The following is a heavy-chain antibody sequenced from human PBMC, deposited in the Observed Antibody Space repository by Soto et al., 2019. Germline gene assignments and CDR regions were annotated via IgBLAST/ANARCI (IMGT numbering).Heavy chain of an antibody. D-gene: IGHD3-3*01. CDR3: ARGGVSTRTFDY. CDR1: GYNFTGYW. Sequence: PGESLKISCKGSGYNFTGYWIAWVRQMPGKGLELMGIIYPSDSDTRYRPSFQGQVTISADKSISSAYLQWSSLRASDTAMYYCARGGVSTRTFDYWGQGTPVTVSS. V-gene: IGHV5-51*01. CDR2: IYPSDSDT. J-gene: IGHJ4*02.